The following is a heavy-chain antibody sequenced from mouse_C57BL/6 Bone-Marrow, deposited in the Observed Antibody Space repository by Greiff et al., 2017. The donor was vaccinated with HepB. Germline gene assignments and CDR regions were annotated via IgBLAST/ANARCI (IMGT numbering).Heavy chain of an antibody. V-gene: IGHV5-17*01. CDR1: GFTFSDYG. CDR2: ISRGSSTI. CDR3: ARDLRAY. J-gene: IGHJ3*01. Sequence: EVKLVESGGGLVKPGGSLKLSCAASGFTFSDYGMHWVRQAPEKGLEWVAYISRGSSTIYYADTVKGRFTISRDNAKNTLFLQMTSLRSEDTAMYYGARDLRAYWGQGTLVTVSA.